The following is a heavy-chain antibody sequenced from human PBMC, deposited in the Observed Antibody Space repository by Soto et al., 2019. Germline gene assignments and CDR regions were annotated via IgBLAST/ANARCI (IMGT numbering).Heavy chain of an antibody. CDR1: GGSVNSDNFY. D-gene: IGHD6-6*01. V-gene: IGHV4-61*01. CDR3: AREFSNSPEAFDS. J-gene: IGHJ4*02. CDR2: IYYTGST. Sequence: LSLTCTVSGGSVNSDNFYWRWILQPPGRGLEWIGYIYYTGSTNYNPSLKSRVTISIDTSRNQFSLKLSSVTAADTAVYYCAREFSNSPEAFDSWGQGSLVTVSS.